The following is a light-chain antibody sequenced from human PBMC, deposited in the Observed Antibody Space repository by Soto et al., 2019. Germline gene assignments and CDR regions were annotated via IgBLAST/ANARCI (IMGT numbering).Light chain of an antibody. CDR2: DAY. J-gene: IGKJ4*01. CDR1: QSVGSY. CDR3: QQRSTWPPLS. Sequence: DIVVTQSPATLSLSPGERATLSCRTSQSVGSYLAWYQKKRGKAPRLLIYDAYNRATGIQARFSGSGSGRDFTLTISSLEPEDFAGYYCQQRSTWPPLSFGGGPQVEIK. V-gene: IGKV3-11*02.